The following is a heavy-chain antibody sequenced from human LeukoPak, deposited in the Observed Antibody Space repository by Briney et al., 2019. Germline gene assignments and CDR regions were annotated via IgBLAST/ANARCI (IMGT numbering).Heavy chain of an antibody. V-gene: IGHV3-13*01. Sequence: GGSLRLSCAASGFAFSSYDMHWVRQTTGKGLEWVSAIGTAGDTYYPGSVKGRFTISRDNAKNSLYLQMDSLRAEDTAVYYCARDPSGSYYPRVSGALDIWGQGTMVTVSS. CDR1: GFAFSSYD. D-gene: IGHD1-26*01. CDR2: IGTAGDT. J-gene: IGHJ3*02. CDR3: ARDPSGSYYPRVSGALDI.